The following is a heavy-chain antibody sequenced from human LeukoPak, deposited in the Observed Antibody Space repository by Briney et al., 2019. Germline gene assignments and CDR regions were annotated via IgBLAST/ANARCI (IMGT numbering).Heavy chain of an antibody. Sequence: GGSLRLSCAASGYTFSSYGMHWVRQAPGKGLEWVAVIWYDGSHKYYADSVKGRFTISRDNSKNTLYLQMNSLRAEDTAVYYCATYSSLNRREFQYWGQGTLLTVSS. CDR3: ATYSSLNRREFQY. D-gene: IGHD3-22*01. J-gene: IGHJ1*01. V-gene: IGHV3-33*01. CDR2: IWYDGSHK. CDR1: GYTFSSYG.